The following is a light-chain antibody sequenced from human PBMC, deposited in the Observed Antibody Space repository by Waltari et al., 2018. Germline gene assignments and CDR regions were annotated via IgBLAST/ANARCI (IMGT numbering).Light chain of an antibody. J-gene: IGLJ2*01. CDR2: EDV. CDR3: QVWDSSTDV. Sequence: SHELTQPPSVSVSPGQTASIICSGDKLGERSASWYQQKAGQSPMLVIFEDVKRPSGIPGRFSGSNSGNTATLTISGTQAMDEADYYCQVWDSSTDVFGGGTKLTVL. V-gene: IGLV3-1*01. CDR1: KLGERS.